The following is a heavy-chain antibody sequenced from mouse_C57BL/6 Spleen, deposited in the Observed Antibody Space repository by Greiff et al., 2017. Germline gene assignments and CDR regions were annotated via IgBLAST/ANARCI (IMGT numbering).Heavy chain of an antibody. CDR2: IHPSDSDT. D-gene: IGHD2-3*01. V-gene: IGHV1-74*01. CDR1: GYTFTSYW. Sequence: VQLQQPGAELVKPGASVKVSCKASGYTFTSYWMHWVKQRPGQGLEWIGRIHPSDSDTNYNQKFKGKATLTVDKSSSTAYMQLSSLTSEDSAVYYCAIKEGYDYGYFDVCGTGTTVTVSS. J-gene: IGHJ1*03. CDR3: AIKEGYDYGYFDV.